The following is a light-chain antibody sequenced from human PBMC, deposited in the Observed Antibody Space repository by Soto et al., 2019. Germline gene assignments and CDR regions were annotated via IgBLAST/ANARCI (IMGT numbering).Light chain of an antibody. CDR1: QSVSSN. CDR3: QQYNNSPRA. Sequence: EIVMTQSPATLSVSPGERATVSCRASQSVSSNLAWYQQKPGQAPRLLIYGASSRDTGIPARFSGSASGTEFTLTISSLQSEDFAVYYCQQYNNSPRAFGQGTKVEIK. CDR2: GAS. J-gene: IGKJ1*01. V-gene: IGKV3-15*01.